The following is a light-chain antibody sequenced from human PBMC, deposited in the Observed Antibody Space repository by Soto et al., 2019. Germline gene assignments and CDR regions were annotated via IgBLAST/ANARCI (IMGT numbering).Light chain of an antibody. CDR1: SNDVGAYDH. Sequence: QSALTQPLSVSGSPGQSVAISCTGPSNDVGAYDHVSWYQHSPDKAPKLLIFDVNKRPSGVPDRFSGSKSGNTASLTISGLQADDEAEYFCSSFAGTYSLYIFGSGTKLTVL. CDR2: DVN. J-gene: IGLJ1*01. CDR3: SSFAGTYSLYI. V-gene: IGLV2-11*01.